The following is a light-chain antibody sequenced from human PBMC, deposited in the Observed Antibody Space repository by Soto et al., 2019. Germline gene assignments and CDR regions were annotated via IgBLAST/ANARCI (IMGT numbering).Light chain of an antibody. CDR2: WAS. CDR1: QSVLYSSNNRNR. CDR3: QQYYSLPFT. V-gene: IGKV4-1*01. J-gene: IGKJ5*01. Sequence: DIVMTQSPDSLAVSLGERANIACKSSQSVLYSSNNRNRLAWYQHKPGQPPKLLIYWASARESGVPDRFRGSGSGTDITLTISSLQAEDVALYYCQQYYSLPFTFGQGTRLEIK.